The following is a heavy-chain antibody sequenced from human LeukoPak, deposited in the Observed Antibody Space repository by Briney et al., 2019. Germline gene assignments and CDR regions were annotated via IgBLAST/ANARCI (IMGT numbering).Heavy chain of an antibody. V-gene: IGHV1-46*01. Sequence: ASAKVSCKASGYTFTSYYMHWVRQAPGQGLEWMGIINPSGGSTSYAQKFQGRVTMTRDTSTSTVYMELSSLRSEDTAVYYCARVGVSNYPYNWFDPWGQGTLVTVSS. CDR1: GYTFTSYY. CDR2: INPSGGST. CDR3: ARVGVSNYPYNWFDP. D-gene: IGHD4-11*01. J-gene: IGHJ5*02.